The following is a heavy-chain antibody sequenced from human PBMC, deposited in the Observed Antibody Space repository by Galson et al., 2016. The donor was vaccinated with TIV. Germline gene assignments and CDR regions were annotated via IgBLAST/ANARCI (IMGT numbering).Heavy chain of an antibody. CDR3: ARVKSGRTLGSYYYHLDV. V-gene: IGHV4-34*01. Sequence: ETLFLSCGIYGRSVSGSICGWRRQPPGKGLGWGGEIHHFGSSNYKSSLKNRLTVSMDTTKKQFSLRLRSMTAADTAVYFCARVKSGRTLGSYYYHLDVWGKGTTVTVSS. CDR2: IHHFGSS. J-gene: IGHJ6*03. CDR1: GRSVSGSI. D-gene: IGHD3-10*01.